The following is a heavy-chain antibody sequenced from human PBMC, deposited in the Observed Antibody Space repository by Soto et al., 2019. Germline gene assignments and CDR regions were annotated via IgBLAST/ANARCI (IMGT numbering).Heavy chain of an antibody. Sequence: QVQLVESGGGVVQPGRSLRLSCAASGFTISSYGMHWVRQVPGKGLEWMAVIWYDGSKKYYADSVKGRFTISRDNSKNTLYLQMNSRRAEDTAVYYCARDTAVEQGAFDIWGQGTMVTVSS. CDR2: IWYDGSKK. CDR3: ARDTAVEQGAFDI. V-gene: IGHV3-33*01. CDR1: GFTISSYG. J-gene: IGHJ3*02. D-gene: IGHD5-18*01.